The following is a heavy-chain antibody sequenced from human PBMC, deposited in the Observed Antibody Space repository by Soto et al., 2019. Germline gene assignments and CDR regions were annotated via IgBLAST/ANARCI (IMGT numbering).Heavy chain of an antibody. CDR2: IIPILGIA. J-gene: IGHJ6*03. D-gene: IGHD3-10*01. V-gene: IGHV1-69*04. CDR3: ARDKGQSYYGAVVLGDYYYYYMYG. Sequence: GASVKVSCKASGGTFSSYTISWVRQAPGQGLEWMGRIIPILGIANYAQKFQGRVTITADKSTSTAYMELSSLRSEDTAVYYCARDKGQSYYGAVVLGDYYYYYMYGWGKGTTVTVAS. CDR1: GGTFSSYT.